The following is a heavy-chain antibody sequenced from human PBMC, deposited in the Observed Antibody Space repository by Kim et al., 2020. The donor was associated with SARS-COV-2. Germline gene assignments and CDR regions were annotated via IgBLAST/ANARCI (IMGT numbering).Heavy chain of an antibody. D-gene: IGHD4-17*01. Sequence: SETLSLTCAVYGGSFSGYYWSWIRQPPGKGLEWIGEINHSGSTNYNPSLKSRVTISVDTSKNQFSLKLSSVTAADTAVYYCARGLRIIKTTVVTPKGFWFDPWGQGTLVTVSS. CDR1: GGSFSGYY. CDR3: ARGLRIIKTTVVTPKGFWFDP. V-gene: IGHV4-34*01. CDR2: INHSGST. J-gene: IGHJ5*02.